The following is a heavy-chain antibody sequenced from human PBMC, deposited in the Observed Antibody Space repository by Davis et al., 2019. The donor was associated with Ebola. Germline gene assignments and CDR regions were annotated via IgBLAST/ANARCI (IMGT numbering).Heavy chain of an antibody. Sequence: PGGSLRLSCAASGVTFNNYAMTWVRQAPGKGLEWVSTISGSGGSTYYADSVKGRFTISRDNSKNTLYVQMNSLRAEDTAVYYCTRREYSSGTYGMDVWGQGTTVTVSS. D-gene: IGHD5-18*01. V-gene: IGHV3-23*01. CDR1: GVTFNNYA. CDR2: ISGSGGST. CDR3: TRREYSSGTYGMDV. J-gene: IGHJ6*02.